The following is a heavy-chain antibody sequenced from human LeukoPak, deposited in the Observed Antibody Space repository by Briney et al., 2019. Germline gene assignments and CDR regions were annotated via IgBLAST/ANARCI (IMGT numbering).Heavy chain of an antibody. Sequence: PGGSLRLSCAASGFIFSSYSMNWVRQAPGKGLECVSAISSSRRYIYYAESVKGRFTISRDNSKNTLFLQMNSLRAEDMAVYYCARDGEGVSSILWGQGTLVTVSS. V-gene: IGHV3-21*01. CDR2: ISSSRRYI. J-gene: IGHJ4*02. D-gene: IGHD2-2*01. CDR3: ARDGEGVSSIL. CDR1: GFIFSSYS.